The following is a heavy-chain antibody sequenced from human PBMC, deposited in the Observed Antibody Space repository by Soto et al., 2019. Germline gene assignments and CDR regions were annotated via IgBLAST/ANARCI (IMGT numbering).Heavy chain of an antibody. CDR2: ITHSGNT. CDR3: ARATRPITIFGVVIIGYFDY. V-gene: IGHV4-39*07. Sequence: SETLSLTCTVSGDSITSRDFYWGWIRRPPGQGLEWVGTITHSGNTFYNPPLKSRLTMSVDASKNQFSLKLSSVTAADTAVYYCARATRPITIFGVVIIGYFDYWGQGTLVTVSS. CDR1: GDSITSRDFY. J-gene: IGHJ4*02. D-gene: IGHD3-3*01.